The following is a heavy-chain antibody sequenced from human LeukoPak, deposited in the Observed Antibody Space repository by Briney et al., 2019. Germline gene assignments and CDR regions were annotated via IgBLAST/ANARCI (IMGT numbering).Heavy chain of an antibody. CDR3: ARAVFLGYSSGWRIPIPHY. V-gene: IGHV3-21*01. Sequence: PGGSLRLSCAASGFTFSSYSMNWVRQAPGKGLEWVSSISSSSSYIYYADSVKGRFTISRDNAKNSLYLQMNSLRAEDTAVYYCARAVFLGYSSGWRIPIPHYWGQGTLVTVSS. CDR1: GFTFSSYS. CDR2: ISSSSSYI. D-gene: IGHD6-19*01. J-gene: IGHJ4*02.